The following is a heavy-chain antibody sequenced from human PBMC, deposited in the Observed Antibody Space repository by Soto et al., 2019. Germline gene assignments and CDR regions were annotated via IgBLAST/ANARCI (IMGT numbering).Heavy chain of an antibody. CDR3: ARGSSSWYVSFDY. J-gene: IGHJ4*02. Sequence: RGSLQLSCAASDFTFRIKWMHWVRQAPGKGLVWVSRINSDGSITSYADSVKGQFTISRDNAKNTLYLQMNSLRADETAVYYCARGSSSWYVSFDYWAQGILVTVSS. CDR1: DFTFRIKW. D-gene: IGHD6-13*01. V-gene: IGHV3-74*01. CDR2: INSDGSIT.